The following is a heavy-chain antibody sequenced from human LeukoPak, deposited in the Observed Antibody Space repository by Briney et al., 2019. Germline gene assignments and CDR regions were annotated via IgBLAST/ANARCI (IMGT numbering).Heavy chain of an antibody. CDR1: GFTFGTSA. CDR3: AKGSLGSWYYFDY. CDR2: FGRSGSDT. V-gene: IGHV3-23*01. Sequence: GGSLRLSCAASGFTFGTSAMSWIRQAPGKGPEWVSTFGRSGSDTYYSDSVKGRFTIFRDDSKNTLYLQMNSLRDEDTAVYYCAKGSLGSWYYFDYWGQGTLVTVSS. J-gene: IGHJ4*02. D-gene: IGHD6-13*01.